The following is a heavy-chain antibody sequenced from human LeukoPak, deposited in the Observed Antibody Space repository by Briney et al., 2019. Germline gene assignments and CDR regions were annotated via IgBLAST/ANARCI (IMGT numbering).Heavy chain of an antibody. CDR3: ARRGDGGRSFDY. J-gene: IGHJ4*02. Sequence: GGSLRLTCAASGFTVSSSYMNWVRQAPGKGLEWVSLIYSGGTTYYADSVKGRFTISRDNSKNTLYLQMNSLRAEDTAVYYCARRGDGGRSFDYWGQGTLVTVSS. D-gene: IGHD4-23*01. V-gene: IGHV3-53*01. CDR1: GFTVSSSY. CDR2: IYSGGTT.